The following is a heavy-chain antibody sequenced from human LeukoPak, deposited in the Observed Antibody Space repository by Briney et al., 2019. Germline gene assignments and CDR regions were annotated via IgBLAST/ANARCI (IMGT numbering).Heavy chain of an antibody. J-gene: IGHJ2*01. CDR2: IYTSGST. CDR3: ARDYDYGDYWYFDL. CDR1: GGSISSYY. V-gene: IGHV4-4*07. D-gene: IGHD4-17*01. Sequence: SETVSLPCTVSGGSISSYYWSWIRQPAGKGLEWIGRIYTSGSTNYNPSLKSRVTVSVDTSKNQFSLKLSSVTAADTAVYYCARDYDYGDYWYFDLWGRGTLVTVSS.